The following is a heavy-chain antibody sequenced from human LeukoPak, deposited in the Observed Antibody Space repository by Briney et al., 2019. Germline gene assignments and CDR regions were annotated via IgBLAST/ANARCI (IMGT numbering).Heavy chain of an antibody. CDR1: GFTVSDYY. V-gene: IGHV3-53*01. J-gene: IGHJ5*02. Sequence: PGGSLRLSCAASGFTVSDYYMNWVRQAPGKGLEWDSVIYRGGFTYYADSVRGRFSISRGNSKNTLYLQMNSLRAEDTALYYCAREFLGFHPWGQGTLVTVSS. CDR2: IYRGGFT. CDR3: AREFLGFHP. D-gene: IGHD2/OR15-2a*01.